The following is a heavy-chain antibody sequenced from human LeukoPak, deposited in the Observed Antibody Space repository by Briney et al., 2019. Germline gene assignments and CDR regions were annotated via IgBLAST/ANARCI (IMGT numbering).Heavy chain of an antibody. CDR2: IYYSGST. Sequence: SETLSLTCTVSGGSISSYYWSWIRQPPGKGLEWIGYIYYSGSTKYNPSLKSRVTISVDTSKNQFSLKLSSVTAADTAVYYCAGRRDGYNFLNWGQGTLVTVSS. CDR3: AGRRDGYNFLN. V-gene: IGHV4-59*01. J-gene: IGHJ4*02. CDR1: GGSISSYY. D-gene: IGHD5-12*01.